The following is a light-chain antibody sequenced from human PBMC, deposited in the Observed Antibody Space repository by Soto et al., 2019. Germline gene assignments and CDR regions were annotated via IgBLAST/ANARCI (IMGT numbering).Light chain of an antibody. CDR3: LISSGGARV. CDR1: TGAVTIGHY. Sequence: VVTQEPSLTVSPGGTVSLTCGSNTGAVTIGHYPYWFQQKPGQAPRTLVYDTNNRHSWTPARFSGSLLGGKAALTLSGAQPEDEADYYCLISSGGARVFGGGTKLTVL. CDR2: DTN. V-gene: IGLV7-46*01. J-gene: IGLJ3*02.